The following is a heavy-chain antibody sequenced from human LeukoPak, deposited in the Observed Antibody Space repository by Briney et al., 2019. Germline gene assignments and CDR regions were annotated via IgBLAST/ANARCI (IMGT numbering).Heavy chain of an antibody. Sequence: GRSLRLYCAASGFIFSSYGMHWVRQAPGKGLEWVAAIWYDGSKTYYADSVQGRFTVSRDNSKNTLYLQMSSLRDDDTAVYYCARYNTRRSDYWGQGALVTVSS. CDR3: ARYNTRRSDY. D-gene: IGHD1-14*01. CDR2: IWYDGSKT. V-gene: IGHV3-33*01. J-gene: IGHJ4*03. CDR1: GFIFSSYG.